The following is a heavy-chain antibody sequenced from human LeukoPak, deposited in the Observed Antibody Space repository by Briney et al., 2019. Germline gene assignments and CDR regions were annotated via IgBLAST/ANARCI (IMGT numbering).Heavy chain of an antibody. J-gene: IGHJ3*01. D-gene: IGHD3-22*01. Sequence: PVKVSCKASGGTFSSHAVSWARQAPGQGLEWMGGTTPIFGSAEYAQKLQDRLTITTDDSTSTAYMILSSLRSEDTAVYYCARAPFHFDGSGFSMDAFDVWGQGTMVTVSS. V-gene: IGHV1-69*05. CDR2: TTPIFGSA. CDR3: ARAPFHFDGSGFSMDAFDV. CDR1: GGTFSSHA.